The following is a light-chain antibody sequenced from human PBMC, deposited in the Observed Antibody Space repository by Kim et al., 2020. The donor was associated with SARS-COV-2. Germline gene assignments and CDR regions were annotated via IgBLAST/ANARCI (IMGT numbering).Light chain of an antibody. CDR2: DAS. Sequence: LSPGERATLSCGASQSLSSHLAWYQQKSGQAPRLLIYDASNGATGIPARFSGSGSGTDFTLTISSLEPEDFAVYYCQQRINWPLTFGGGTKVEIK. CDR3: QQRINWPLT. CDR1: QSLSSH. J-gene: IGKJ4*01. V-gene: IGKV3-11*01.